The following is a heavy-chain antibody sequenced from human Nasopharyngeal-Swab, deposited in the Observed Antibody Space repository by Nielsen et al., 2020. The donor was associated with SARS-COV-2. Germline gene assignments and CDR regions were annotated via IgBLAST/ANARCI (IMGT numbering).Heavy chain of an antibody. CDR3: ARGLEGYSSSWYVDY. V-gene: IGHV4-59*01. Sequence: RQAPGKGLEWIGYTYYSGSTNYNPSLKSRVTISVDTSKNQFSLKLSSVTAADTAVYYCARGLEGYSSSWYVDYWGQGTLVTVSS. J-gene: IGHJ4*02. D-gene: IGHD6-13*01. CDR2: TYYSGST.